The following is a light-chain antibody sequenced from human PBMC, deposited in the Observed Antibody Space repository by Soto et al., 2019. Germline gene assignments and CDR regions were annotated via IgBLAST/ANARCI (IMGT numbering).Light chain of an antibody. V-gene: IGKV3-15*01. CDR1: QSVSSN. CDR3: QQYTNWPLT. CDR2: GAS. J-gene: IGKJ4*01. Sequence: VMTQSPATLSVSPGERATLSCRASQSVSSNLAWYHQRPGQAPRLLIYGASTRATGISARFSGSVSGTEFTLTISSLQSEDFAVYYCQQYTNWPLTFGGGTKVEIK.